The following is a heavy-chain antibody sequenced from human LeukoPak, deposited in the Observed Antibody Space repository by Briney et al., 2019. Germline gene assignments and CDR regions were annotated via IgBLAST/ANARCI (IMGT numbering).Heavy chain of an antibody. J-gene: IGHJ4*02. CDR1: GYRFTNYR. CDR2: IYPGDSET. D-gene: IGHD3-22*01. Sequence: RESLKISCRGSGYRFTNYRIAWVRQMPGKGLEWMGIIYPGDSETTYSPSFQGQVTISADKSINTAYLQWSSLKTSDTAMYYCARLDEDFYYDGSGYYFWGQGTLVAVSS. V-gene: IGHV5-51*01. CDR3: ARLDEDFYYDGSGYYF.